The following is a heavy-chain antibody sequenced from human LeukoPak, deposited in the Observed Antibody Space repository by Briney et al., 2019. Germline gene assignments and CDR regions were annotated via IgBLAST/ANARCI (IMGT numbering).Heavy chain of an antibody. D-gene: IGHD3-10*01. CDR1: GFTFSSYG. J-gene: IGHJ4*02. CDR3: AKDPWVRGVIKGYYFDY. V-gene: IGHV3-23*01. CDR2: ISGSGGST. Sequence: GGSLRLSCAASGFTFSSYGMSWVRQAPGKGLEWVSAISGSGGSTYYADSVKGRFTIPRDNSKNTLYLQMNSLRAEDTAVYYCAKDPWVRGVIKGYYFDYWGQGTLVTVSS.